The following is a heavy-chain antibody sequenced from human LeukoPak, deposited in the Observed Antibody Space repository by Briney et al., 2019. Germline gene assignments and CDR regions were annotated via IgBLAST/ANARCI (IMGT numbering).Heavy chain of an antibody. D-gene: IGHD1-26*01. J-gene: IGHJ3*02. CDR2: INHSGST. Sequence: SETLSLTCAVYGGPFSGYYWSWIRQPPGKGLEWIGEINHSGSTNYKPSLKTRVTISVDTSKNQFSLKLSSVTAADTAMYYCARRPWVGAVDIWGQGTMVTVSS. CDR1: GGPFSGYY. V-gene: IGHV4-34*01. CDR3: ARRPWVGAVDI.